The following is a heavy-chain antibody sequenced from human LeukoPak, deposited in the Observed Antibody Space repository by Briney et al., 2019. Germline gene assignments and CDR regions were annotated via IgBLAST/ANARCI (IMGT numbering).Heavy chain of an antibody. CDR2: IYYSGST. CDR1: GGSISSYY. J-gene: IGHJ4*02. Sequence: SETLSLTCTVSGGSISSYYWSWIRQPPGKGLEWIGYIYYSGSTNYNPSLKSRVTISVDTSKNQFSLKLSSVTAADTAVYYRARRQGDYWGQGTLVTVSS. CDR3: ARRQGDY. V-gene: IGHV4-59*01.